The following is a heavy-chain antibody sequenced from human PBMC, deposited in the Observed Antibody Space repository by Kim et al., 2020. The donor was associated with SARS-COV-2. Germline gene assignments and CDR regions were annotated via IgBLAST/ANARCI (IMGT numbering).Heavy chain of an antibody. CDR1: GYMITSYG. CDR2: ISARDGNT. D-gene: IGHD4-17*01. J-gene: IGHJ4*02. Sequence: ASVKVSCKACGYMITSYGFSWVRQAPGQGLEWLGWISARDGNTKYGQKVQGRVIMTTDTSTNTASMELWSLRSDDTAMNYCARGAYGDVSFDYWGQRTLV. V-gene: IGHV1-18*04. CDR3: ARGAYGDVSFDY.